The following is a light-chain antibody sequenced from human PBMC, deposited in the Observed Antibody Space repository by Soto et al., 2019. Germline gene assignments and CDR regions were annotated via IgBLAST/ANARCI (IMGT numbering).Light chain of an antibody. CDR3: QQYYSSPLT. Sequence: DIVMTQSPDSLAVSLGERATINCKSSQSVLYSSNNKNYLAWYQQKRGQSPKLLIYWASTRESGVPDRFSGSGSGTDFTLTISSLQAEDMAVYYCQQYYSSPLTFGGGTKVDIK. J-gene: IGKJ4*01. CDR2: WAS. V-gene: IGKV4-1*01. CDR1: QSVLYSSNNKNY.